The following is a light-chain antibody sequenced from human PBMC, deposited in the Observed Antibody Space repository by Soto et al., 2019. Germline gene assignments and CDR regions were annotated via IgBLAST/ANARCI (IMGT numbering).Light chain of an antibody. J-gene: IGKJ4*02. CDR2: GAS. V-gene: IGKV3-15*01. CDR1: QSVSNN. Sequence: EIVMTQSPATLSESPGERATLSCRASQSVSNNLAWYQQKPGQAPRLLIYGASTRDTGIPERFSGSGSGTDFTLTITRLEPEDFAVYYCQQYATSPRTFGRGTKVDIK. CDR3: QQYATSPRT.